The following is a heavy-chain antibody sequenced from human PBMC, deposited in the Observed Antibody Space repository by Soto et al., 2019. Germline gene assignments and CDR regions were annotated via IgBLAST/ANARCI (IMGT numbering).Heavy chain of an antibody. Sequence: GGSLRLSCAASGFTFSSYAMSWVRQAPGKGLEWVSAISGSGGSTYYADSVKGRFTISRDNSKNTRYLQMNSLRAEDTAVYYCAKADDYYGSGGDYYYYYGMDVWGQGTTVTVSS. V-gene: IGHV3-23*01. D-gene: IGHD3-10*01. CDR1: GFTFSSYA. CDR2: ISGSGGST. CDR3: AKADDYYGSGGDYYYYYGMDV. J-gene: IGHJ6*02.